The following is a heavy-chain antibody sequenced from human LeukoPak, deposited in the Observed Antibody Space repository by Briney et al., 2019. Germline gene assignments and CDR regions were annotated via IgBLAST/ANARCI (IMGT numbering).Heavy chain of an antibody. Sequence: GRSLRLSCAASGFTFSSYAMHWVRQAPGKGLGWVAVISYDGSNKYYADSVKGRFTISRDNSKNTLYLQMNSLRAEDTAVYYCARGRIGYCTNGVCYTAHAFDYWGQGTLVTVSS. CDR1: GFTFSSYA. D-gene: IGHD2-8*01. CDR3: ARGRIGYCTNGVCYTAHAFDY. CDR2: ISYDGSNK. J-gene: IGHJ4*02. V-gene: IGHV3-30-3*01.